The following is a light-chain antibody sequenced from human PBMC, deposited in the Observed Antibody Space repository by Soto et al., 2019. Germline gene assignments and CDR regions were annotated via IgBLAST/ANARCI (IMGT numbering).Light chain of an antibody. CDR1: QSVSSN. J-gene: IGKJ5*01. CDR2: GAS. CDR3: QQYNNWPIT. V-gene: IGKV3-15*01. Sequence: EIVMTLSPATLSVSPGGRATLSCRASQSVSSNLAWYQQKPGQAPRLLIYGASTRATGIPARFSGSGSGTEFTLTISSLQSEDFAAYYCQQYNNWPITFGQGTRLENK.